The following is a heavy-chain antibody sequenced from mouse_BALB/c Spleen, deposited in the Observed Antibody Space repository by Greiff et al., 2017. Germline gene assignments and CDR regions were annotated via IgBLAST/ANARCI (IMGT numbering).Heavy chain of an antibody. D-gene: IGHD1-1*01. CDR1: GFTFTDYY. CDR3: ARAYYYGSSYCAMDY. V-gene: IGHV7-3*02. J-gene: IGHJ4*01. Sequence: EVKLMESGGGLVQPGGSLRLSCATSGFTFTDYYMSWVRQPPGKALEWLGFIRNKANGYTTEYSASVKGRFTISRDNSQSILYLQMNTLRAEDSATYYCARAYYYGSSYCAMDYWGQGTSVTVSS. CDR2: IRNKANGYTT.